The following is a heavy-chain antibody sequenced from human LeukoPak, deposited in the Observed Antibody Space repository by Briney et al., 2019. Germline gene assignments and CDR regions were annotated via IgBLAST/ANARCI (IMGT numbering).Heavy chain of an antibody. J-gene: IGHJ4*02. CDR1: GFTFSNSW. CDR3: ARDLSDYGDYPSPYFDY. V-gene: IGHV3-33*08. D-gene: IGHD4-17*01. Sequence: GGSLRLSCGASGFTFSNSWMTWVRQAPGKGLEWVAVIWYDGSNKYYADSVKGRFTISRDNSKNTLYLQMNSLRAEDTAVYYCARDLSDYGDYPSPYFDYWGQGTLVTVSS. CDR2: IWYDGSNK.